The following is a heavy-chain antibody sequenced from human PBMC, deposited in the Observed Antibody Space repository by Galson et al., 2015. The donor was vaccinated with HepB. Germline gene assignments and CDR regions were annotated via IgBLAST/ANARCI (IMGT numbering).Heavy chain of an antibody. D-gene: IGHD3-9*01. CDR3: TTRPQVLGYSDAFDI. CDR1: GFTFSNAW. J-gene: IGHJ3*02. Sequence: SLRLSCAAFGFTFSNAWMSWVRQAPGKGLEWVGRIKSKTDGGTTDYAAPVKGRFTISRDDSKNTLYLQMNSLKTEDTAVYYCTTRPQVLGYSDAFDIWGQGTMVTVSS. CDR2: IKSKTDGGTT. V-gene: IGHV3-15*01.